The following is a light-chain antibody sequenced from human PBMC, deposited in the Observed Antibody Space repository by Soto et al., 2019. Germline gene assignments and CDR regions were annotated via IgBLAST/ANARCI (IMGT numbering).Light chain of an antibody. CDR3: QQYKSYSRT. J-gene: IGKJ1*01. Sequence: DCQMTHSPSTLSGSVGDRVTLTCLASQSISSWLAWYQQKPGKAPKLLIYKASSLESGVPSRFSGSGSGTEFTLTISSLQPDDFATYYCQQYKSYSRTFGQGTKVDIK. CDR2: KAS. V-gene: IGKV1-5*03. CDR1: QSISSW.